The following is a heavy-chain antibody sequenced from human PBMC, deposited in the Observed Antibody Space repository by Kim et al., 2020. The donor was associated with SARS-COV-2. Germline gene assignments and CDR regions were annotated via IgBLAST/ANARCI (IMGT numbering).Heavy chain of an antibody. D-gene: IGHD4-17*01. J-gene: IGHJ4*02. V-gene: IGHV1-8*01. CDR3: ARGKDYGDYELGY. Sequence: DQKFRGKGTMTRNTSISTAYMELSSLRSEDTAVYYCARGKDYGDYELGYWGQGTLVTVSS.